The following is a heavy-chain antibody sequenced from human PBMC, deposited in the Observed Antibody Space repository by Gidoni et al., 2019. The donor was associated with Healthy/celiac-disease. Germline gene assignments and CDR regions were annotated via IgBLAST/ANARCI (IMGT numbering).Heavy chain of an antibody. J-gene: IGHJ4*02. CDR2: IYYSGST. Sequence: QVQLQESGPGLVKPSQTLSLTCTVSGGSISSGDYYWSWIRQPPGKGLEWIGYIYYSGSTYYNPSLKSRVTISVDTSKNQFSLKLSSVTAADTAVYYCARVAWGLTGYYPIDYWGQGTLVTVSS. V-gene: IGHV4-30-4*01. CDR1: GGSISSGDYY. CDR3: ARVAWGLTGYYPIDY. D-gene: IGHD3-9*01.